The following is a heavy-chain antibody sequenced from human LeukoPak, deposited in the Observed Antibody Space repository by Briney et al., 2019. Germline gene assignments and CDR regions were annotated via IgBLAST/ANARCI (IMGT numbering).Heavy chain of an antibody. CDR3: ARDWPYYMDV. Sequence: ASVKISCKASGYTFSSYGISWVRQAHGQGLEWMGWISAYNGNTNYAQKLQGRVTMTTDTSTSTAYMELRSLRSDDTAVYYCARDWPYYMDVWGKGTTVTVSS. J-gene: IGHJ6*03. CDR1: GYTFSSYG. CDR2: ISAYNGNT. V-gene: IGHV1-18*01.